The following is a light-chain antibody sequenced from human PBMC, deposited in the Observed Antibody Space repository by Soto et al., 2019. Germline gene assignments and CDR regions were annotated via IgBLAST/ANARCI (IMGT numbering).Light chain of an antibody. V-gene: IGKV3-20*01. Sequence: EIVLTQSPGTLSLSPGERATLSCRASQSVSSSYLAWYQQQPGQAPRLLIYGASSRATGLPARFSGSGSGTNFTLTISRLEPEDYAVYYCQQYGSSRTFDQGTKVEIK. CDR2: GAS. CDR3: QQYGSSRT. CDR1: QSVSSSY. J-gene: IGKJ1*01.